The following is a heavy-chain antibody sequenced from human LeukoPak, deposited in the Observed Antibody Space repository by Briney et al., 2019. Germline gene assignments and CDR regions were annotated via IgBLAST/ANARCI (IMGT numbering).Heavy chain of an antibody. Sequence: PSETLSLTCAVYGGSFSGYYWSWIRQPPGKGLEWIGEINHSGSTNYNPSLKSRVTISVDTSKNQFSLKLSSVTAADTAVYYCASSRVELWAFDYWGQGTLVTVSS. J-gene: IGHJ4*02. CDR3: ASSRVELWAFDY. CDR1: GGSFSGYY. CDR2: INHSGST. V-gene: IGHV4-34*01. D-gene: IGHD3-10*01.